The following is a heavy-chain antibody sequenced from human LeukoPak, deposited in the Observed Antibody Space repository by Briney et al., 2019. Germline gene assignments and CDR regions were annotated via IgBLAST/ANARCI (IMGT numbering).Heavy chain of an antibody. J-gene: IGHJ3*02. CDR2: ISYDGSQT. V-gene: IGHV3-30*03. Sequence: PGRSLRLSCAASGFTFSDYGMHWVRQAPGKGLEWVAIISYDGSQTYYGDSVRGRFTISRDNAKNSLYLQMNSLRAEDTAVYYCARDRRLGMARDAFDIWGQGTMVTVSS. CDR1: GFTFSDYG. CDR3: ARDRRLGMARDAFDI. D-gene: IGHD7-27*01.